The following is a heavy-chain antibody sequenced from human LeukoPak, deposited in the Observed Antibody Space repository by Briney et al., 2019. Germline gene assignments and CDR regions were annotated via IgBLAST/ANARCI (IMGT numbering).Heavy chain of an antibody. J-gene: IGHJ4*02. CDR3: ARVRDYDSSGYDY. Sequence: SETLSLTCTVSGGSINNYYWNWIRQPPGKGLEWIGFIYSSGTTNYNPSLKSRLSFSIDTSKNQFSLKLSSVTAADTAVYYCARVRDYDSSGYDYWGQGTLVTVSS. CDR1: GGSINNYY. V-gene: IGHV4-59*01. D-gene: IGHD3-22*01. CDR2: IYSSGTT.